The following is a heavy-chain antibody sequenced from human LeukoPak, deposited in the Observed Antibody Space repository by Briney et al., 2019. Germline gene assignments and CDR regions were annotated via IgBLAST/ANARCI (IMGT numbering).Heavy chain of an antibody. CDR1: GGTFSSYA. CDR2: IIPIFGTA. D-gene: IGHD3-9*01. CDR3: ARGRAPAYDILTGYTSLLHY. V-gene: IGHV1-69*13. Sequence: GASVKVSCKASGGTFSSYAISWVRQAPGQGLEWMGGIIPIFGTANYAQKFQGRVTITADESTSTAYMELSSLRSEDTAVYYCARGRAPAYDILTGYTSLLHYWGQGTLVTVSS. J-gene: IGHJ4*02.